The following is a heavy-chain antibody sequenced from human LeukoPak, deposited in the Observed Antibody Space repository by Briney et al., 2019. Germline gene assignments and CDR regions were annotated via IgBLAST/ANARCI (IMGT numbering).Heavy chain of an antibody. D-gene: IGHD6-13*01. V-gene: IGHV4-34*01. CDR2: INHNGST. CDR1: GGSFSGYY. Sequence: SETLSLTCAVYGGSFSGYYWSWIRQPPGKGLEWIGEINHNGSTNYNPSLKSRVTISVDTSKNQFSLKLSSVTAADTAVYYCARNLIAAAGIFVYCGQGTLVTVSS. CDR3: ARNLIAAAGIFVY. J-gene: IGHJ4*02.